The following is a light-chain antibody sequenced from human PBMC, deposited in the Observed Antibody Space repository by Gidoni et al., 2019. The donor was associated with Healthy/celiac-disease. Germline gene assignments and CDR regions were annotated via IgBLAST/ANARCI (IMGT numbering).Light chain of an antibody. CDR1: QIISSY. Sequence: DIQMTQSPSYLSASVGDRVTITGRASQIISSYLNWYQQKPGKAPKLLIYAASSLQSGVPSRFSGSGSGTDFTLTISSLQPEDFATYYCQQSYSTLFTFGPGTKVDIK. CDR3: QQSYSTLFT. J-gene: IGKJ3*01. V-gene: IGKV1-39*01. CDR2: AAS.